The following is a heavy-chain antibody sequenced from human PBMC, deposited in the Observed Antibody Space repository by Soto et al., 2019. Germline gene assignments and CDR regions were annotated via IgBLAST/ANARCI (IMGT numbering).Heavy chain of an antibody. D-gene: IGHD5-18*01. Sequence: QVQLVQSGTEVKNPGASVKVSCKASGYSFINYGLYWVRQAPGQGLEWVGWVSAYNANAKYAQKFQDRVTMTTDTSTSTAYLEVRSLRSDDTAVYYCAREMDTALANYFDFWGQGTLVTVSS. J-gene: IGHJ4*02. CDR2: VSAYNANA. CDR1: GYSFINYG. CDR3: AREMDTALANYFDF. V-gene: IGHV1-18*01.